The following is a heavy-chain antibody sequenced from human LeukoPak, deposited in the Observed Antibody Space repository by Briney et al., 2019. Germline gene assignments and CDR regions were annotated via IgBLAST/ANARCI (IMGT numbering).Heavy chain of an antibody. J-gene: IGHJ5*02. CDR2: INHSGST. V-gene: IGHV4-34*01. Sequence: PSETLSLTCAVYGGSISGYYWSWIRQPPGKGLEWIGEINHSGSTNYNPSLKSRVTISVDTSKNQFSLKLSSVTAADTAMYYCAAYQLLLYWFDPWGQGTLVTVSS. CDR1: GGSISGYY. D-gene: IGHD2-2*01. CDR3: AAYQLLLYWFDP.